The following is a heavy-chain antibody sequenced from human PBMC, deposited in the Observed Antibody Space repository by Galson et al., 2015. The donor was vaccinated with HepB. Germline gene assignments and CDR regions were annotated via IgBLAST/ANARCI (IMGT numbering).Heavy chain of an antibody. Sequence: VKVSCKASGYPFTSYAMHWVRQAPGQRLEWMGWINAGNGNTKYSQKFQGRVTITRDTSASTAYMELSSLRSEDTAVYYCARGKQWLAYYFDYWGQGTLVTVSS. D-gene: IGHD6-19*01. J-gene: IGHJ4*02. CDR1: GYPFTSYA. CDR2: INAGNGNT. V-gene: IGHV1-3*01. CDR3: ARGKQWLAYYFDY.